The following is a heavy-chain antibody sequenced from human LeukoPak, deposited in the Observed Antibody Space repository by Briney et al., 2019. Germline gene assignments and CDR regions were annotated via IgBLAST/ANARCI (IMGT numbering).Heavy chain of an antibody. J-gene: IGHJ4*02. V-gene: IGHV3-21*01. CDR2: ISSSSSYI. CDR3: ARDHVGAIDY. Sequence: GWSLRLSCAASGFTFSSYSMNWVRQAPGKGLEWVSSISSSSSYIYYADSVKGRFTISRDNAKNSLYLQMNSLRAEDTAVYYCARDHVGAIDYWGQGTLVTVSS. CDR1: GFTFSSYS. D-gene: IGHD1-26*01.